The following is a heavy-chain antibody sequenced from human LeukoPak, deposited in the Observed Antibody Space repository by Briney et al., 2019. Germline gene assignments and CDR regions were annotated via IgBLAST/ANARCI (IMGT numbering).Heavy chain of an antibody. V-gene: IGHV3-23*01. Sequence: GGFLRPSCAASGFTFSSYAMSWVRQAPGKGLEWVSAISGSGGSTYYADSVKGRFTISRDNSKNTLYLQMNSLRAEDTAVYYCAKDGRSYYFDYWGQGTLVTVSS. CDR1: GFTFSSYA. CDR2: ISGSGGST. J-gene: IGHJ4*02. D-gene: IGHD3-10*01. CDR3: AKDGRSYYFDY.